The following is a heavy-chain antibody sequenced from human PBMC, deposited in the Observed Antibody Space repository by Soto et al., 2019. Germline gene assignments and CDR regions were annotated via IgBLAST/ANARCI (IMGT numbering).Heavy chain of an antibody. CDR3: ARRQDYGDYNWFDP. CDR2: IYYSGST. V-gene: IGHV4-39*01. CDR1: GGSISSYY. J-gene: IGHJ5*02. Sequence: PSETLFLTCTVSGGSISSYYWGWIRQPPGKGLEWIGSIYYSGSTYYNPSLKSRVTISVDTSKNQFSLKLSSVTAADTAVYYCARRQDYGDYNWFDPWGQGTLVTVSS. D-gene: IGHD4-17*01.